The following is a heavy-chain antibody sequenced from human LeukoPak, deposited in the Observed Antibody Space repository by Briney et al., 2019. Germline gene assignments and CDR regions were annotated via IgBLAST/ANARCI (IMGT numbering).Heavy chain of an antibody. V-gene: IGHV3-64*04. Sequence: GGSLRLSCSASGFTFNRFYLHWVRQAPGKGLEFVSHISSNGATTYYADSVRGRFTISRDNSKNTLYLQMDSLRAEDTAVYYCAKSDHGTGYYHYWGQGTLVTVSS. J-gene: IGHJ4*02. CDR2: ISSNGATT. D-gene: IGHD3-22*01. CDR1: GFTFNRFY. CDR3: AKSDHGTGYYHY.